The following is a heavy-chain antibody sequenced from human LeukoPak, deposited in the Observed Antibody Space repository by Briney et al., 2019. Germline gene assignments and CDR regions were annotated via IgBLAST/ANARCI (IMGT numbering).Heavy chain of an antibody. V-gene: IGHV6-1*01. CDR3: ARGPYSSGWYCKQRKNWFDP. CDR1: GDSVSSNSAA. CDR2: TYYRSKWYN. J-gene: IGHJ5*02. D-gene: IGHD6-19*01. Sequence: SQTLSLTCAISGDSVSSNSAAWNWIRQSPSRGLEWLGRTYYRSKWYNDYAVSVKSRITINPDTSKNQFSLQLNSVTPEDTAVYYCARGPYSSGWYCKQRKNWFDPWGQGTLVTVSS.